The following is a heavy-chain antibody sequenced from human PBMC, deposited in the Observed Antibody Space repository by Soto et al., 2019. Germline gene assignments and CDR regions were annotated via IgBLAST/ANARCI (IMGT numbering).Heavy chain of an antibody. D-gene: IGHD3-3*01. J-gene: IGHJ4*02. CDR1: GYTFTSYG. CDR3: ARDTANYDFWSGYYTELGIIDY. Sequence: ASVKVSCKASGYTFTSYGISWVRQAPGQGLEWMGWISAYNGNTNYAQKLQGRVTMTTDTSTSTAYMELRSLRSDDTAVYYCARDTANYDFWSGYYTELGIIDYWGQGTLVTVS. V-gene: IGHV1-18*01. CDR2: ISAYNGNT.